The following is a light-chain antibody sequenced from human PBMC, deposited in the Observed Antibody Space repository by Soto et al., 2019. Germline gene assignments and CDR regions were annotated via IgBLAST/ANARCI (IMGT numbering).Light chain of an antibody. CDR3: SSYTRSSTLI. V-gene: IGLV2-14*01. J-gene: IGLJ1*01. CDR1: SSDVGGYNY. CDR2: EVR. Sequence: QSVLTQPASVSGSPGQSITISCTGTSSDVGGYNYVSWYRQHPGKAPKLMIYEVRNRPSGVSNRFSGSKSGNTASLTISGLQDEDEADYYCSSYTRSSTLIFGIGTKVTVL.